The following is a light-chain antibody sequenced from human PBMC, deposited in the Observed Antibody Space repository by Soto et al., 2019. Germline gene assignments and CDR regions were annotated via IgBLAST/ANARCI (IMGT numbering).Light chain of an antibody. CDR2: AAS. Sequence: DIQLTQSPSFLSASVGDRVTITCRASQGISSYLAWYQQKPGKAPKLLIYAASTLQSGVPSSFSGSGSGTKFTFTISSLQPEDFATYYCQQLNSYPPTFGGGTKVDIK. CDR1: QGISSY. J-gene: IGKJ4*01. CDR3: QQLNSYPPT. V-gene: IGKV1-9*01.